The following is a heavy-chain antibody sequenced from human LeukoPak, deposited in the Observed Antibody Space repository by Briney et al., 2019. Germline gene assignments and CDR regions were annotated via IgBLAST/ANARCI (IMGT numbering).Heavy chain of an antibody. CDR1: GFTFSSYA. Sequence: GGSLRLSCAASGFTFSSYAMSWVRQAPGKGLEWVSAISGSGGSTYYADSVKGRFTISRDNSKSTLYLQMNSLRAEDTAVYYCAKDRRIQLWSGNDAFDIWGQGTMVTVSS. J-gene: IGHJ3*02. V-gene: IGHV3-23*01. D-gene: IGHD5-18*01. CDR3: AKDRRIQLWSGNDAFDI. CDR2: ISGSGGST.